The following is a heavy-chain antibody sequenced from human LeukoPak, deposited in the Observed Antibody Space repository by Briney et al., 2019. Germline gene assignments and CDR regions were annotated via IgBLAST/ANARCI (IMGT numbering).Heavy chain of an antibody. J-gene: IGHJ6*03. V-gene: IGHV3-7*01. D-gene: IGHD3-10*02. CDR3: AKGSVRGVIITGSYMDV. CDR2: IKEDGSET. Sequence: PGGSLRLSCAASGFTFSTYWMTWVRQAPGKGLEWVANIKEDGSETYYVDSVKGRFTISRDNSKNTLYLQMNSLRAEDTAVYYCAKGSVRGVIITGSYMDVWGKGTTVTISS. CDR1: GFTFSTYW.